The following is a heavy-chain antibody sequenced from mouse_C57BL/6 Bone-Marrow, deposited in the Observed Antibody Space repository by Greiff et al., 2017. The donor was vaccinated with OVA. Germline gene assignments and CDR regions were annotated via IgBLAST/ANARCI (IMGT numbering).Heavy chain of an antibody. CDR2: ISNGGGST. V-gene: IGHV5-12*01. Sequence: EVQLQQSGGGLVQPGGSLKLSCAASGFTFSDYYMYWVRQTPEKRLEWVAYISNGGGSTYYPDTVKGRFTISRDNAKNTLYLQMSRLKSEDTAMYYCARRGYSNYVYFDVWGTGTTVTVSS. J-gene: IGHJ1*03. D-gene: IGHD2-5*01. CDR1: GFTFSDYY. CDR3: ARRGYSNYVYFDV.